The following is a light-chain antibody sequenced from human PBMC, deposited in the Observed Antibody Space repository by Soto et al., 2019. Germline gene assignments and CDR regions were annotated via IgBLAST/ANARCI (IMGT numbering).Light chain of an antibody. CDR1: QTVSSSYY. CDR3: QQYVTSPPGYT. Sequence: EVVLTQSPGTLSLSPGERATLSCRTSQTVSSSYYLAWYQQKPGQAPRLLIYGASYRASGVPDRFSSGWSGTDFTLTISRLEPEDFAVYYCQQYVTSPPGYTFGQGTELRIK. V-gene: IGKV3-20*01. J-gene: IGKJ2*01. CDR2: GAS.